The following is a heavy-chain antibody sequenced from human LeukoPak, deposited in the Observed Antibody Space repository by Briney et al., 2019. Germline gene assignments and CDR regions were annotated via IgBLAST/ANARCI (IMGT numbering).Heavy chain of an antibody. CDR2: ISGSGGST. CDR1: GFNFSSHA. Sequence: GGSLRLSCSASGFNFSSHAMSWVRQAPGKGLEWVSAISGSGGSTYYADSVKGRFTISRDNSKNTLYLQMNSLRAEDTAVYYCAKGLSVGATRPYYFDNWVQGTLVTVSS. D-gene: IGHD1-26*01. J-gene: IGHJ4*02. CDR3: AKGLSVGATRPYYFDN. V-gene: IGHV3-23*01.